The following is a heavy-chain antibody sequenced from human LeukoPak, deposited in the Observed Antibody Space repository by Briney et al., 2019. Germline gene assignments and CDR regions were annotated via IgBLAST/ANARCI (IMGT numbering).Heavy chain of an antibody. V-gene: IGHV1-69*02. CDR3: ARASYCGGDCYSGWFDP. CDR2: IIPILGIA. D-gene: IGHD2-21*02. CDR1: GGTFSSYT. J-gene: IGHJ5*02. Sequence: GASVKVSCKASGGTFSSYTISWVRQAPGQGLEWMGRIIPILGIANYAQKFQGRVTITADKSTSTAYMELSRLRSEDTAVYYCARASYCGGDCYSGWFDPWGQGTLVTVSS.